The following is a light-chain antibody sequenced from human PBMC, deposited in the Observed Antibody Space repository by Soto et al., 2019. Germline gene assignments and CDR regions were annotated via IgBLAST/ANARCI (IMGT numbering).Light chain of an antibody. CDR2: DVS. CDR3: QQYNICPYT. Sequence: DIQMTQSPSTLSASVGDRVTITCRASQTISGWLAWYQQKPGKAPKLLIYDVSSLGSGVPSRFSGSGSGTEFTLSISSLQPDDFATYYCQQYNICPYTFGQGTKLEIK. V-gene: IGKV1-5*01. J-gene: IGKJ2*01. CDR1: QTISGW.